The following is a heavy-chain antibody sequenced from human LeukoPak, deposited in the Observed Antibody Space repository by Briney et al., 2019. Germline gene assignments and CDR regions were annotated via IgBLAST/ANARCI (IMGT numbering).Heavy chain of an antibody. CDR3: ARDISSGWYLGRFDP. J-gene: IGHJ5*02. CDR2: IYYSGST. CDR1: GGSISSYY. V-gene: IGHV4-59*01. D-gene: IGHD6-19*01. Sequence: SETLSFTCTVSGGSISSYYWSWIRQPPGKGLEWIGYIYYSGSTNYNPSLKSRVTISVDTSKNQFSLKLSSVTAADTAVYYCARDISSGWYLGRFDPWGQGTLVTVSS.